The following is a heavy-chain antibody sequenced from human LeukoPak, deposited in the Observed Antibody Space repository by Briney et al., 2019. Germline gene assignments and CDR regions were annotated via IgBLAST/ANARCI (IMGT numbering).Heavy chain of an antibody. D-gene: IGHD4-23*01. V-gene: IGHV3-21*01. CDR3: ARCGGGNPRWFDP. Sequence: SGGSLRLSCAASGFTFSGYSMNWVRQAPGKGLEWVSSITSSSSYIYYSDSVKGRFTISRDNDKHSMYLQMNSLRAEDTAVYYCARCGGGNPRWFDPWGQGTLVTVSS. CDR1: GFTFSGYS. CDR2: ITSSSSYI. J-gene: IGHJ5*02.